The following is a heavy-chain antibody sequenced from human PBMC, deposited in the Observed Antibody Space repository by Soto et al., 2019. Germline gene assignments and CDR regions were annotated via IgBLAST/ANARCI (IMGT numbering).Heavy chain of an antibody. CDR1: GGSISSYY. V-gene: IGHV4-59*08. CDR2: IYYSGST. D-gene: IGHD4-17*01. J-gene: IGHJ2*01. Sequence: SETLSLTCTVSGGSISSYYWSWIRQPPGKGLEWIGYIYYSGSTNYNPSLKSRVTISVDTSKNQFSLKLSSVTAADTAVYYCARLGTVTTGNWYFDLWGRGTLVTVSS. CDR3: ARLGTVTTGNWYFDL.